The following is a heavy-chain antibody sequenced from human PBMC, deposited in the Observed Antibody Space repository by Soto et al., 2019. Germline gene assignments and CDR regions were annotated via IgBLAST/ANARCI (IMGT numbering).Heavy chain of an antibody. Sequence: PGGSLRLSCAASGFTFSGYWMGWVRQAPGKGLEWVASIMKDGGEKKYVDSVKGRFTISRDNANNSLYLQMNSLRAEDTALYYCARAPSNWPLYYFDYWGQGTLVTVSS. CDR1: GFTFSGYW. D-gene: IGHD6-13*01. CDR3: ARAPSNWPLYYFDY. CDR2: IMKDGGEK. V-gene: IGHV3-7*03. J-gene: IGHJ4*02.